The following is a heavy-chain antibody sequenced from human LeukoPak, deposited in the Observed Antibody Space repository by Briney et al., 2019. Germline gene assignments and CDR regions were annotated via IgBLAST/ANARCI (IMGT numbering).Heavy chain of an antibody. CDR2: ISSSSSTI. CDR3: ARADNYDFWSGYYISTGFDY. CDR1: GFTFSSYS. J-gene: IGHJ4*02. D-gene: IGHD3-3*01. Sequence: PGGSLRLSCAASGFTFSSYSMNWVRQAPGKGREWVSYISSSSSTIYYADSVKGRFTISRDNAKNSLYLQMNSLRAEDTAVYYCARADNYDFWSGYYISTGFDYWGQGTLVTVSS. V-gene: IGHV3-48*01.